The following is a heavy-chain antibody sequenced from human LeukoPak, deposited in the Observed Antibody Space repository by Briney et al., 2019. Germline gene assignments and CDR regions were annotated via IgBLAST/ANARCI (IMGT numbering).Heavy chain of an antibody. V-gene: IGHV4-34*01. CDR3: ARGGRFAPIVVVVAATQLMDV. D-gene: IGHD2-15*01. CDR2: INHSGST. CDR1: GGSFSAYY. Sequence: KPSETLSLTCAVYGGSFSAYYWSWIRQPPGKGLEWIGEINHSGSTNYNPSLKSRVTMSVDTSKNQFSLKLNSVTAADTAVYYCARGGRFAPIVVVVAATQLMDVWGKGTTVTASS. J-gene: IGHJ6*04.